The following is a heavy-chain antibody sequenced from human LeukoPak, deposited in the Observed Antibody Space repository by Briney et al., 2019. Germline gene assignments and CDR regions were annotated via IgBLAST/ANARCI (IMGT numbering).Heavy chain of an antibody. J-gene: IGHJ4*02. CDR3: ATVDVLRFLEWLYY. V-gene: IGHV1-24*01. CDR1: GYTLTELS. CDR2: FDPEDGET. D-gene: IGHD3-3*01. Sequence: GASVKVSCKVSGYTLTELSMHWVRQAPGKGLEWMGGFDPEDGETIYAQKFQGRVTMTEDTSTDTAYMELNSLRSEDTAVYYCATVDVLRFLEWLYYWGQGTLVTVSS.